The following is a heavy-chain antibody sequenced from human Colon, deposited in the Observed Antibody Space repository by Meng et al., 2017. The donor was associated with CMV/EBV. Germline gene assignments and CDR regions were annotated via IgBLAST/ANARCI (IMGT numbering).Heavy chain of an antibody. D-gene: IGHD3-16*01. Sequence: EVHLVEAGGGLVQPGGSLRLSCAASGFTFSNYDMHWVRQGPGKALVWVSRIQNDGSSTTYAESVKGRFTISRDNAKNTLYLQMNSLRAEDTAVYYCTRDFWGSLEYWGQGALVTVSS. J-gene: IGHJ4*02. CDR3: TRDFWGSLEY. V-gene: IGHV3-74*01. CDR2: IQNDGSST. CDR1: GFTFSNYD.